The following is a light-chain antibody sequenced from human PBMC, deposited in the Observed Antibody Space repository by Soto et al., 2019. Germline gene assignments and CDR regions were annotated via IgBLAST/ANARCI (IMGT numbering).Light chain of an antibody. V-gene: IGKV1-5*01. CDR1: QSISRW. CDR2: DAS. J-gene: IGKJ5*01. Sequence: DIQMTQSPSTLSASLGDRVTITCRASQSISRWLAWHQQKPGKAPKVLIYDASSLESGVPSRFSGSGSGTEFTLTISSLQPDDFATYYCQHYNSYSMYTFGQGTRLEIK. CDR3: QHYNSYSMYT.